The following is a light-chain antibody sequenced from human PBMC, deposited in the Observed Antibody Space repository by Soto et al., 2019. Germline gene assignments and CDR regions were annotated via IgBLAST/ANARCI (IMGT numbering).Light chain of an antibody. Sequence: DIQMTQSPSSLSASVGDRVTITCQASRDIDKFLNWYQQKPGQAPKLLIDDASNLATAVPSRFSGSGSGTHFTFSISSLQPEDVATYYCQQYDDLPITFGQGTRLQIK. J-gene: IGKJ5*01. CDR3: QQYDDLPIT. CDR2: DAS. CDR1: RDIDKF. V-gene: IGKV1-33*01.